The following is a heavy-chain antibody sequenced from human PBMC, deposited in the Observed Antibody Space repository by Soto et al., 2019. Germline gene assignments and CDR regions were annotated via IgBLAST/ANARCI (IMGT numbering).Heavy chain of an antibody. Sequence: GGSLRLSCAASGFTFSSYWMSWVRQAPGKGLEWVANIKQDGSEKYYVDSVKGRFTISRDNAKNSLYLQMNSLRAEDTAVYYCARRYDSSGYYYPHFDYWGQGTLVTVSS. CDR2: IKQDGSEK. J-gene: IGHJ4*02. V-gene: IGHV3-7*01. D-gene: IGHD3-22*01. CDR3: ARRYDSSGYYYPHFDY. CDR1: GFTFSSYW.